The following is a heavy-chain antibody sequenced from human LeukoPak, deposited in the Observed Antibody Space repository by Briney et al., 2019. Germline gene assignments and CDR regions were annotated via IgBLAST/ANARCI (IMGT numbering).Heavy chain of an antibody. D-gene: IGHD2-15*01. CDR3: ARSVEGYCSGGSCYYYSYYMDV. CDR1: GGSISSYY. CDR2: IYYSGST. Sequence: SETLSLTCTVYGGSISSYYWSWVRQPPGKGLEWIGYIYYSGSTNYNPSLKSRVTISVDTSKNQFSLKLSSVTAADTAVYYCARSVEGYCSGGSCYYYSYYMDVWGKGTTVTVSS. V-gene: IGHV4-59*01. J-gene: IGHJ6*03.